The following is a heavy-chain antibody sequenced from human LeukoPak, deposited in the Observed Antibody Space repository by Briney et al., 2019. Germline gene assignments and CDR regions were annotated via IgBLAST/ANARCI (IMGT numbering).Heavy chain of an antibody. CDR1: GFKFRDYG. Sequence: GGSLRLSCLVSGFKFRDYGMHWVRQAPGKGLEWVAHISYDGATEHYADSVRGRFTVSRDDSKNTAYLQMDSLRPEDTASYFCAKVVFGFDYWGQGTVVTVSS. J-gene: IGHJ4*02. D-gene: IGHD3-10*01. V-gene: IGHV3-30*18. CDR3: AKVVFGFDY. CDR2: ISYDGATE.